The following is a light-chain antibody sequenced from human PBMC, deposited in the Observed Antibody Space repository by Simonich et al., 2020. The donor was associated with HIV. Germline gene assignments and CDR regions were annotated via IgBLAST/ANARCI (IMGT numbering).Light chain of an antibody. V-gene: IGKV4-1*01. Sequence: DIVMTQSPDSLAVSLGERATINCKSSQSVLYSSNNKNYLAWYQQKPGQPPKLLLYWASPRESGVPDRFSGSGSGTDFTLTISSLQAEDVAVYYCQQYYSTPLTFGGGTKVEIK. J-gene: IGKJ4*01. CDR1: QSVLYSSNNKNY. CDR3: QQYYSTPLT. CDR2: WAS.